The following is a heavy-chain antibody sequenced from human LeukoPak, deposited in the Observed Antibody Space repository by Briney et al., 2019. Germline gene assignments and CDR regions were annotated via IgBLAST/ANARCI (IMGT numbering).Heavy chain of an antibody. D-gene: IGHD3-22*01. V-gene: IGHV1-69*13. Sequence: GASVKVSCKASGGTFSSYAISWVRQAPGQGLEWMGGIIPIFGTANYAQKFQGRVTITADETTSTAYMELSSLRSEDTAVYYCARDGSSGYYCYWGQGTLVTVSS. J-gene: IGHJ4*02. CDR3: ARDGSSGYYCY. CDR2: IIPIFGTA. CDR1: GGTFSSYA.